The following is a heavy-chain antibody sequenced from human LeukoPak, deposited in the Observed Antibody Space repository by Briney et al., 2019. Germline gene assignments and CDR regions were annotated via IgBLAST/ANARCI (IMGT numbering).Heavy chain of an antibody. CDR3: ARHSGSYFGELWYFDY. Sequence: PSETLSLTCAVYGGSFSGYYWSWIRQPPGKGLEWIGYIYYSGSTYYNPSLKSRVTISVDTSKNQFSLKLSSVTAADTAVYYCARHSGSYFGELWYFDYWGQGTLVTVSS. D-gene: IGHD1-26*01. CDR2: IYYSGST. J-gene: IGHJ4*02. CDR1: GGSFSGYY. V-gene: IGHV4-59*08.